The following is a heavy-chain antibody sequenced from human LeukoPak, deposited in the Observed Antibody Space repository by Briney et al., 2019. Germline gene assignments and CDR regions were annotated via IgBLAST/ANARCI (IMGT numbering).Heavy chain of an antibody. V-gene: IGHV4-30-4*01. Sequence: PSETLSLTRTVSGGSISSGDYYWSWIRQPPGKGLEWIGYIYYSGSTYYNPSLKSRVTRSVDTSKNQFSLKLSSVTAADTAVYYCARDRHFDYWGQGTLVTVSS. J-gene: IGHJ4*02. CDR2: IYYSGST. CDR1: GGSISSGDYY. CDR3: ARDRHFDY.